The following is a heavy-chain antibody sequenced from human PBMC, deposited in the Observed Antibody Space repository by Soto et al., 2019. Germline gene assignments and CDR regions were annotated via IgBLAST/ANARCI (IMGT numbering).Heavy chain of an antibody. CDR1: GGTFSSYA. V-gene: IGHV1-69*06. Sequence: QVQLVQSGAEVKKPGSSVKVSCKAAGGTFSSYAISWVRQAPGQGLEWMGGIIPIFGTANYAHKFQGRVTITAEKSTSTAYMELSSLRSEDTAVYYCARRLIAVAEPFDYWGQGTLVTVSS. D-gene: IGHD6-19*01. CDR3: ARRLIAVAEPFDY. J-gene: IGHJ4*02. CDR2: IIPIFGTA.